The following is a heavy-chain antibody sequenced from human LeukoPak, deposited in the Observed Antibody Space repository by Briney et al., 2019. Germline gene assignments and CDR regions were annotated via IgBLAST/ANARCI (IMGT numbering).Heavy chain of an antibody. CDR2: IRTSGET. D-gene: IGHD3-3*01. J-gene: IGHJ5*02. CDR1: RFIFGGYA. CDR3: ATLSYDVWTGVNWFDP. Sequence: PGGSLRLSCVASRFIFGGYAFSWVRQAPGKGLEWVSGIRTSGETFYAESVKGRFAISRDIPKNTVYLQMNSLRAEDSAVYYCATLSYDVWTGVNWFDPWGQGTLVTVSS. V-gene: IGHV3-23*01.